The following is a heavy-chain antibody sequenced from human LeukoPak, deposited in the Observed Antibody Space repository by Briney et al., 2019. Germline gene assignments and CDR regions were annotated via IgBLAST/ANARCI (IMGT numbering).Heavy chain of an antibody. CDR2: INHSGST. V-gene: IGHV4-34*01. J-gene: IGHJ4*02. CDR3: ARGLYNWNFSHFDY. Sequence: SETLSLTCAVYGGSFSGYYWSWIRQPPGKGLEWIGEINHSGSTNYNPSLKSRVTISVDTSKNQFSLKLSSVTAADTAVYYCARGLYNWNFSHFDYWGQGTLVTVSS. D-gene: IGHD1-7*01. CDR1: GGSFSGYY.